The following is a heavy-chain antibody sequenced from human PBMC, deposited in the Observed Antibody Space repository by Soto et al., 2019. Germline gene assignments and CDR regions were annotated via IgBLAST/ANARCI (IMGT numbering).Heavy chain of an antibody. D-gene: IGHD5-18*01. CDR1: GFTFITYG. CDR2: ISAYNGDT. V-gene: IGHV1-18*01. Sequence: QVQLVQSGAGVKKPGASVKVSCKASGFTFITYGFTWVRQAPGQGLEWMGWISAYNGDTHYAQKVQGRVTMTTDTSTSTAYMELRSLTSDDTAVYYCARKAMGAPVDQWGQGTLVIVSS. J-gene: IGHJ4*02. CDR3: ARKAMGAPVDQ.